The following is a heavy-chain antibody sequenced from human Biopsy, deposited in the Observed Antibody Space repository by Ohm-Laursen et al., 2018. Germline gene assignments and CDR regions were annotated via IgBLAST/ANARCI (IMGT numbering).Heavy chain of an antibody. D-gene: IGHD2-15*01. V-gene: IGHV4-4*09. Sequence: TLTLTCTVSGVSITAYYWSWIRQPPGKGLECIGNIHHSGSTNYNPSLKSRLTISVDTSKNQFSLKLSSVTAADTAVYYCARMDCSGDSCHYYSDGMDVWGQGTTVTVSS. CDR3: ARMDCSGDSCHYYSDGMDV. CDR1: GVSITAYY. J-gene: IGHJ6*02. CDR2: IHHSGST.